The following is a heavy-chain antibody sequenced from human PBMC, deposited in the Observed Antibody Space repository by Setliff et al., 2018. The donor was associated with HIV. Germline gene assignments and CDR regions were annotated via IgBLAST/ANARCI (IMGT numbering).Heavy chain of an antibody. J-gene: IGHJ5*02. CDR1: GYTFTSYG. Sequence: GASVKVSCKASGYTFTSYGISWVRQAPGQGLEWMGWISAYNGNTNYAQKLQGRVTMTTDTSTSTAYMELRSLRSDDTAVYYCARDGEYYYDSSGPVFDPWGQGTLVTVSS. CDR3: ARDGEYYYDSSGPVFDP. V-gene: IGHV1-18*01. D-gene: IGHD3-22*01. CDR2: ISAYNGNT.